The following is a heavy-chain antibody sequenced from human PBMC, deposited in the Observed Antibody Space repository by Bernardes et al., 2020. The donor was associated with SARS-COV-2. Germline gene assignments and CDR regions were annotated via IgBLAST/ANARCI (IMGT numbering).Heavy chain of an antibody. J-gene: IGHJ4*02. D-gene: IGHD1-26*01. CDR2: IKSKGSGGTT. V-gene: IGHV3-15*07. Sequence: GGSLRLSCAASGFTFNDAWMNWVRQAPGKGLEWVGRIKSKGSGGTTDYAAPVKGRFTISRDDSKNTLYLQMNSLKTEDTAVYYCSWEAPVGVFGHWGQGTLVTVSS. CDR3: SWEAPVGVFGH. CDR1: GFTFNDAW.